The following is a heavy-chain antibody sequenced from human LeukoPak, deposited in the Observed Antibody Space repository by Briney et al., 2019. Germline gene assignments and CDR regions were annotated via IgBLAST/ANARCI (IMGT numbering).Heavy chain of an antibody. CDR2: IYPGDSDT. V-gene: IGHV5-51*01. D-gene: IGHD5-12*01. Sequence: GESLKISCKGSGYSFTSYWIGWVRQMPGKGLEWMGIIYPGDSDTRYSPSFQGQVTISADKSISTAYLQWSSLKASDTAMYYCARVGGYDYDYYYYYMDVWGKGTTVTVPS. CDR3: ARVGGYDYDYYYYYMDV. CDR1: GYSFTSYW. J-gene: IGHJ6*03.